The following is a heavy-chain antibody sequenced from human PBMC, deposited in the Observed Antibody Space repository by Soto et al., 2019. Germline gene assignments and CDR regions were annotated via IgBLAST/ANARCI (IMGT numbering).Heavy chain of an antibody. CDR2: IHHSGGT. J-gene: IGHJ4*02. V-gene: IGHV4-4*02. Sequence: QVQLQESGPGLVKPEGTLYLSGAVSGGSVSNNNWWSWVRQSPGNELELIGEIHHSGGTSYNPSLESLTSLSVDKSKTELSLRMTYASSAGAGSYYCTKHSAYVLDDWSPGILVTVAS. CDR1: GGSVSNNNW. D-gene: IGHD5-12*01. CDR3: TKHSAYVLDD.